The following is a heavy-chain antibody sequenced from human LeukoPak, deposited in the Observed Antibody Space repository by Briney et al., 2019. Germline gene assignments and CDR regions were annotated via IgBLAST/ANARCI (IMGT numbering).Heavy chain of an antibody. CDR1: GFTFSIYG. CDR2: ISHDAKND. J-gene: IGHJ4*02. D-gene: IGHD6-6*01. CDR3: AKDRPPVPLDH. V-gene: IGHV3-30*18. Sequence: GRSLRLSCAASGFTFSIYGMHWVRQAPGKGLEWVAVISHDAKNDCFADSVKGRFTISRDNSKNTLYLQMNSLEPGDTAVYYCAKDRPPVPLDHWGQGILVTVSS.